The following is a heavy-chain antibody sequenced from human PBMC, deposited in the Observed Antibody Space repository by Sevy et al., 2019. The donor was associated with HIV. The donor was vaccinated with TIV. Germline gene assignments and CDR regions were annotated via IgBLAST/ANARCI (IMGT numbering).Heavy chain of an antibody. D-gene: IGHD3-10*01. CDR3: AHRRMVRGVITAPFDY. CDR1: GFSLSTSGVG. V-gene: IGHV2-5*02. CDR2: IYWDDDT. J-gene: IGHJ4*02. Sequence: SGPTLVNPTQTLTLTCTFSGFSLSTSGVGVGWIRQPPGKALEWLALIYWDDDTRYSPSLKSRLNITKDTSTNQLVLTMTNMDPVDTATYFCAHRRMVRGVITAPFDYWGQGTLVTVSS.